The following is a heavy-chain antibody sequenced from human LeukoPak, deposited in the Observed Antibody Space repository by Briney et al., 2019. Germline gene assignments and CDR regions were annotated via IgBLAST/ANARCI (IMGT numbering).Heavy chain of an antibody. CDR2: INPXXSET. D-gene: IGHD1-26*01. CDR3: ARLMGDRTIYDY. J-gene: IGHJ4*02. Sequence: PGGSLRLSCAASGFAFRTYWMGXVRXAPGKXXXXXXSINPXXSETYYVXXXXXRFTISTDNAMNSFFLQMNSLRADDTAVYYCARLMGDRTIYDYWGQGALVTVSS. V-gene: IGHV3-7*01. CDR1: GFAFRTYW.